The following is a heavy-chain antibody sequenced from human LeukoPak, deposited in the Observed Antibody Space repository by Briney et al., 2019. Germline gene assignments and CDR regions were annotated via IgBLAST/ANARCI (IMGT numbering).Heavy chain of an antibody. V-gene: IGHV1-18*01. D-gene: IGHD3-9*01. CDR2: ISAYNGNT. J-gene: IGHJ5*02. CDR1: GYTLTSYG. CDR3: ARIEYYDILTGYYTKPNWFDP. Sequence: ASVKVSCKASGYTLTSYGISWVRQAPGQGLEWMGWISAYNGNTNYAQKLQGRVTMTTDTSTSTAYMELRSLRSDDTAVYYCARIEYYDILTGYYTKPNWFDPWGQGTLVTVSS.